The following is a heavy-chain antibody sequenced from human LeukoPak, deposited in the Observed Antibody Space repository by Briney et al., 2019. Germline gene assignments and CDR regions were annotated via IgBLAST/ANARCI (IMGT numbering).Heavy chain of an antibody. CDR1: GFTFDDYG. D-gene: IGHD3-3*01. J-gene: IGHJ6*03. CDR2: INWNGGST. CDR3: ARAAAYYDFWSGYYSDYYYYMDV. V-gene: IGHV3-20*04. Sequence: GGSLRLSCAASGFTFDDYGMSWVRQAPGKGLEWVSGINWNGGSTGYADSVKGRFTISRDNAKNSLYLQMNSLRAEDTAVYYCARAAAYYDFWSGYYSDYYYYMDVWGKGTTVTVSS.